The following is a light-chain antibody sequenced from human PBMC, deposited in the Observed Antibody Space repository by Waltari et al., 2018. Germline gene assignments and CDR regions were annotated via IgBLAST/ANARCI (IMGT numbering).Light chain of an antibody. CDR1: TSNLVSKS. Sequence: SVLTQPPSASGTPGQRAPISFSGSTSNLVSKSVKWYQQVSGAAHKLLIYSTNTRPSGVPDRFSGSKSGTSASQGISGLQSEDEAYYYCATGDDGLNGLFGGGTKLTVL. J-gene: IGLJ2*01. CDR3: ATGDDGLNGL. V-gene: IGLV1-44*01. CDR2: STN.